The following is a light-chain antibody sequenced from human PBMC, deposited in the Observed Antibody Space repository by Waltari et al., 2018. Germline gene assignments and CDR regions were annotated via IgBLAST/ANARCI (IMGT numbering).Light chain of an antibody. CDR3: CSYAGGSTFVV. CDR2: EGS. V-gene: IGLV2-23*03. J-gene: IGLJ2*01. Sequence: QSALTQPASLSGSPGQSITISCTGTSRDVGSSNLVSWYQQHPGKAPKLLIYEGSKRPSVVYNRFSGSKSGNTASLTISGLQAEDEADYHCCSYAGGSTFVVFGGGTKLTVL. CDR1: SRDVGSSNL.